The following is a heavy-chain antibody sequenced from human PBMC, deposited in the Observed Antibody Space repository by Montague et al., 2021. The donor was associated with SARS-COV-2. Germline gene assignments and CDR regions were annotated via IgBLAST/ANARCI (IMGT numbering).Heavy chain of an antibody. CDR2: IYYSGST. V-gene: IGHV4-59*01. CDR3: AREGMVRGVNPHYYGMDV. Sequence: SETLSLTCTVSGGSISSYYWSWIRQPPGKGLEWIGYIYYSGSTNYNPSLKSRVTISVDTSKNQFSLKLSSVTAADTAVYYCAREGMVRGVNPHYYGMDVWGQGTTVTVSS. J-gene: IGHJ6*02. D-gene: IGHD3-10*01. CDR1: GGSISSYY.